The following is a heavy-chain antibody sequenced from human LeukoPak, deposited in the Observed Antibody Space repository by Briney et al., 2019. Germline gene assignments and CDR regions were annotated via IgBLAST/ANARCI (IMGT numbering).Heavy chain of an antibody. CDR1: GGSISSYY. D-gene: IGHD6-13*01. J-gene: IGHJ3*02. Sequence: PSETLSLTCTVSGGSISSYYWSWIRQPPGKGLEWIGYIYYSGSTSYNPSLKSRVTISVDTSKNQFSLKLSSVTAADTAVYYCARVTEQQLVPDAFDIWGQGTMVTVSS. CDR3: ARVTEQQLVPDAFDI. V-gene: IGHV4-59*01. CDR2: IYYSGST.